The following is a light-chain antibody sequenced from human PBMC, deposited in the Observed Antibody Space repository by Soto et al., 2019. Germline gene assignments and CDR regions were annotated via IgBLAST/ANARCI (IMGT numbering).Light chain of an antibody. CDR3: QQRYGTPLT. V-gene: IGKV1-39*01. Sequence: DMEMTQSPSSLSASVGDRVTITCRASQSISNYLNWYQHKPGKVPKLLIYAASSLQSGVPTRFSGSGSGTHFTLTITSLHTEDFATYYCQQRYGTPLTFGGGTKIEIK. CDR2: AAS. J-gene: IGKJ4*01. CDR1: QSISNY.